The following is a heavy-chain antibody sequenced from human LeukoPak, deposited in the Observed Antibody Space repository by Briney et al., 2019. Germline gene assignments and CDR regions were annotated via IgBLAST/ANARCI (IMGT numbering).Heavy chain of an antibody. CDR3: TSRCMIPRWFDP. Sequence: GGSLTLSCAASGFTFAAYPMRWVRQAPGKGLEWIGRIRSNTNNYATAYSESVKGRFSISRDDSKYTAYLEMNSLKIEDAAVYYCTSRCMIPRWFDPWGEGSLVVVSS. V-gene: IGHV3-73*01. CDR1: GFTFAAYP. J-gene: IGHJ5*02. D-gene: IGHD2-8*01. CDR2: IRSNTNNYAT.